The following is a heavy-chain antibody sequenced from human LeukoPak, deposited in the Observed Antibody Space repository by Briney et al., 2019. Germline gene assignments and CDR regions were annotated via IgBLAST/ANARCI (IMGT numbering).Heavy chain of an antibody. CDR2: ISSSSSTI. CDR1: GFTFSSYS. CDR3: ARESGDYGADY. D-gene: IGHD4-17*01. Sequence: TGGSLRLSCAASGFTFSSYSMNWVRQAPGKGLEWVSYISSSSSTIYYADSVKGRFTISRDNAKNSLYLQMNSLRAEDTAVYYCARESGDYGADYWGQGTLVTVSS. V-gene: IGHV3-48*04. J-gene: IGHJ4*02.